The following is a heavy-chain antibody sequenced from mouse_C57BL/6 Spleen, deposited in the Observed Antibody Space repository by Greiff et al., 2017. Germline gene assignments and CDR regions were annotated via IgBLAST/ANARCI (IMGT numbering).Heavy chain of an antibody. Sequence: VKLVESGPGLVAPSQRLSITCTVSGFSLTSYGVDWVRQPPGKGLEWLGVIWGGGSTNYNSALMSRLSISKDNSKSQVFLKMNSLQTDDTAMYYCSNRGYSNGLYYAMDYWCQGTCVTVSS. V-gene: IGHV2-9*01. D-gene: IGHD2-5*01. CDR3: SNRGYSNGLYYAMDY. J-gene: IGHJ4*01. CDR2: IWGGGST. CDR1: GFSLTSYG.